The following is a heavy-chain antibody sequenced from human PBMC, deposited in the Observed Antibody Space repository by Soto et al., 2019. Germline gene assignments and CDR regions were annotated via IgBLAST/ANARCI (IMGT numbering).Heavy chain of an antibody. D-gene: IGHD6-13*01. J-gene: IGHJ3*02. CDR2: ISAYNGNT. CDR3: ARDGRMANAAERPFDI. V-gene: IGHV1-18*01. CDR1: GGTLTISSHG. Sequence: ASVKVSCKASGGTLTISSHGISWVRQAPGQGLEWMGWISAYNGNTNYAQKLQGRVTMTTDTSTSTAYMELRSLRSDDTAVYYCARDGRMANAAERPFDIWGQGTMVTVSS.